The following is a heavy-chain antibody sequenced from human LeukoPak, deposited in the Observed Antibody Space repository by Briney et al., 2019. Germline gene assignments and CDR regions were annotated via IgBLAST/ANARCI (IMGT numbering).Heavy chain of an antibody. CDR2: ISYDGSNK. V-gene: IGHV3-30*01. Sequence: PGGSLRLSCAASGFTFSSYAMHWVRQAPGKGLEWVAVISYDGSNKYYADSVKGRFTISRDNSKNTLYLQMNSLRAEDTAVYYCARDRGRGLPVCYFDYWGQGTLVTVSS. D-gene: IGHD4-11*01. J-gene: IGHJ4*02. CDR3: ARDRGRGLPVCYFDY. CDR1: GFTFSSYA.